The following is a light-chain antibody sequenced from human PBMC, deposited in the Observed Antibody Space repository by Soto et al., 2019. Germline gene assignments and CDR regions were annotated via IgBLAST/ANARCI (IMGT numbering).Light chain of an antibody. CDR3: SSFASSNTWV. Sequence: QSALTQPPSASGSPGQSVTISCTGTSRDVGAYNYVSWYQQHAGKAPKLVIYEVTKRPSGVPDRFSGSKSANTASLTVSGLQAEDEADYYCSSFASSNTWVFGGGTKVTVL. CDR1: SRDVGAYNY. V-gene: IGLV2-8*01. CDR2: EVT. J-gene: IGLJ3*02.